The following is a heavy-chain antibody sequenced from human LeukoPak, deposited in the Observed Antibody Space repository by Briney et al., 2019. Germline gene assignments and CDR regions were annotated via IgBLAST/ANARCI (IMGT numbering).Heavy chain of an antibody. CDR3: AKDYDFWSGYSFDY. CDR1: GFTFSSYA. CDR2: ISGSGGST. D-gene: IGHD3-3*01. V-gene: IGHV3-23*01. J-gene: IGHJ4*02. Sequence: GGSLRLSCAASGFTFSSYAMSWVRQAPGKGLEWVSAISGSGGSTYYADSVKGRFTISRDNSKNALYLQMNSLRAEDTAVYYCAKDYDFWSGYSFDYWGQGTLVTVSS.